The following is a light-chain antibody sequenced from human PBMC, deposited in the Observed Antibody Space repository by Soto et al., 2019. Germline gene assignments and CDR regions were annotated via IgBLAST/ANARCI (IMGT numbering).Light chain of an antibody. CDR1: QSIDRW. CDR3: QHYNSYGT. V-gene: IGKV1-5*01. J-gene: IGKJ1*01. Sequence: IRLTQSPSSLSASTGDGVTMTCRASQSIDRWLAWYQQKPGKAPKILIYHASSLETGVPSRFSGSGSGTEFTLTITSVQPDDFATYYCQHYNSYGTFGQGTKVDIK. CDR2: HAS.